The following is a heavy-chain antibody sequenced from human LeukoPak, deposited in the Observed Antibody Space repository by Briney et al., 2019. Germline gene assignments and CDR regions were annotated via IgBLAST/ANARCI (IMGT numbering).Heavy chain of an antibody. V-gene: IGHV3-23*01. J-gene: IGHJ4*02. CDR2: ISGSAAST. Sequence: PGGSLRLSCAASGFTFSTSAMSWVRQPPGKGLEWVSAISGSAASTYYADSVKGRFTISRDNSKNTLYLQMNSLRVEDTAVYHCARDLAWGAFDYWGQGTLVTVSS. D-gene: IGHD7-27*01. CDR1: GFTFSTSA. CDR3: ARDLAWGAFDY.